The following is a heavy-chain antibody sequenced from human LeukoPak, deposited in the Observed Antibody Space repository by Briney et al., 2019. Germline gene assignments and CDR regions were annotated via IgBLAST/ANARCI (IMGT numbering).Heavy chain of an antibody. D-gene: IGHD6-13*01. CDR3: ARDWPTIAAAGTIPEYFQH. CDR1: GLTFSGYW. Sequence: PGGSLRPSCAASGLTFSGYWMNWVRQAPGKGLEWVSSISSSSSYIYYADSVKGRFTISRDNAKNSLYLQMNSLRAEDTAVYYCARDWPTIAAAGTIPEYFQHWGQGTLVTVSS. J-gene: IGHJ1*01. CDR2: ISSSSSYI. V-gene: IGHV3-21*01.